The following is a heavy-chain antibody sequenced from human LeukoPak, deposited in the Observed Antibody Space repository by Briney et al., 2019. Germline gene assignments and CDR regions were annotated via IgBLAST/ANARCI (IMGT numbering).Heavy chain of an antibody. CDR1: GFTLSNYW. Sequence: PGGSLRLSCTASGFTLSNYWMSWVRQTPGKGLEWVGNIKQDESEKVYVDSVKGRFTISRYNAKSSLYLQMSGLRADDTAVYYCARDPYSSTWSYGMDIWGQGTTVTVSS. CDR3: ARDPYSSTWSYGMDI. D-gene: IGHD6-13*01. J-gene: IGHJ6*02. CDR2: IKQDESEK. V-gene: IGHV3-7*05.